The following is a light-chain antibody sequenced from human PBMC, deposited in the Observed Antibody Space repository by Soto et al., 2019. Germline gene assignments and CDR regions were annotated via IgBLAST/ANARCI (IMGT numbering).Light chain of an antibody. J-gene: IGLJ3*02. CDR1: SSDVGGYNL. V-gene: IGLV2-11*01. Sequence: QSALTQPRSVSGSPGQSVTISCTGTSSDVGGYNLVSWYRQHPGKAPKLIIYDVSKRPSGVPDRFSGSKSGNTASLTISGLQAEDEADYHCCSYAGSYTLWVFGGGTKLTVL. CDR2: DVS. CDR3: CSYAGSYTLWV.